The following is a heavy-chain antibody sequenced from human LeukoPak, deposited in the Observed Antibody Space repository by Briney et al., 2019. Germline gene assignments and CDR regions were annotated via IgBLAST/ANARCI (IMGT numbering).Heavy chain of an antibody. Sequence: SETLSLTCTVSGGSISSRPYCWGWIRQPPGKGLEWLGSFYYSGSTYYKPSLKSRVTISVDTSKNQISLKLSSVTAADTAVYYCARGGKAAGTSKGLYDYWGQGTLVTVSS. J-gene: IGHJ4*02. D-gene: IGHD6-13*01. CDR3: ARGGKAAGTSKGLYDY. V-gene: IGHV4-39*01. CDR2: FYYSGST. CDR1: GGSISSRPYC.